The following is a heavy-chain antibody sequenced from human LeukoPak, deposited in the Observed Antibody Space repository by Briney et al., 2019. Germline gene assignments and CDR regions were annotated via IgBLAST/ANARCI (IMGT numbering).Heavy chain of an antibody. CDR1: GGSISSYY. J-gene: IGHJ4*02. Sequence: PSETLSLTCTVSGGSISSYYWSWIRQPPGKGLEWIGYIYYSGSTNYNPSLKSRVTISVDTSKNQFSLKLSSVTAADTAVYYCARAGSGSRKTDYWGQGTLVTVSS. D-gene: IGHD3-10*01. CDR3: ARAGSGSRKTDY. V-gene: IGHV4-59*08. CDR2: IYYSGST.